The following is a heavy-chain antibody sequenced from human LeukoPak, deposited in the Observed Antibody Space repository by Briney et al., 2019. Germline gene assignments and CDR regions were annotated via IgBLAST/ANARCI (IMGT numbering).Heavy chain of an antibody. CDR2: IIPIFGTA. J-gene: IGHJ4*02. CDR1: GGTFSSYA. V-gene: IGHV1-69*13. D-gene: IGHD4-23*01. Sequence: SVKVSCKASGGTFSSYAISWVRQAPGQGLEWMGGIIPIFGTANYAQKFQGRVTITADESTSTAYMELGSLRSEDTAVYYCARAEASGNSFLFFDYWGQGTLVTVSS. CDR3: ARAEASGNSFLFFDY.